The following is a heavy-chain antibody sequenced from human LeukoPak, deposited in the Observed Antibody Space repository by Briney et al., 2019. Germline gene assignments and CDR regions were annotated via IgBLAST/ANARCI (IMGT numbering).Heavy chain of an antibody. J-gene: IGHJ4*02. V-gene: IGHV3-7*03. CDR2: IKQDGTEK. Sequence: GESLRLSCEASGFTFTTYCLGWVRQPPGKGLEWVANIKQDGTEKYYVDSVKGRFTISRDNAKNSLYLQMNSLRAEDTALYYCARRAGSGWYREIDYWGQGTLVTVSS. CDR1: GFTFTTYC. CDR3: ARRAGSGWYREIDY. D-gene: IGHD6-19*01.